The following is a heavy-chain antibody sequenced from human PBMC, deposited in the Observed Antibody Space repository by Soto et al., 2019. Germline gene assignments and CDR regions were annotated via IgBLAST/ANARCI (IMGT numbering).Heavy chain of an antibody. CDR1: GYTFTNYG. J-gene: IGHJ3*02. D-gene: IGHD2-15*01. CDR2: INPSGGST. V-gene: IGHV1-18*01. Sequence: ASVKVSCKASGYTFTNYGISWVRQAPGQGLEWMGWINPSGGSTSYAQKFQGRVTITRDTSASTAYMELSSLRSEDTAVYYCARDESETPGAFDIWGQGTMVTVSS. CDR3: ARDESETPGAFDI.